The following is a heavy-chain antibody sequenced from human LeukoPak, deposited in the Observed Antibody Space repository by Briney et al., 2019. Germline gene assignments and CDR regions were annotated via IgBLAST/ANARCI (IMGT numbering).Heavy chain of an antibody. D-gene: IGHD2-8*02. CDR2: TYYRSRWYT. CDR1: GDTVSSRNAA. V-gene: IGHV6-1*01. Sequence: PSQTLSLTCAISGDTVSSRNAAWNWIRQSPSRGLGWLGRTYYRSRWYTDYAVSVKGRITINPDTSKNQFSLQLSSVTPEDTAVYYCARSTGWLNGHWGQGTLVTVSS. CDR3: ARSTGWLNGH. J-gene: IGHJ4*02.